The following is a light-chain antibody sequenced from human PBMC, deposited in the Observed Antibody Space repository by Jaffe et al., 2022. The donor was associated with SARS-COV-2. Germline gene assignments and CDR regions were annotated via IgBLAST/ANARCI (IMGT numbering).Light chain of an antibody. CDR3: QSFDARTRSWV. CDR1: GGNIASKY. J-gene: IGLJ3*02. Sequence: NFMLTQPHSVSESPGKTAIISCSGSGGNIASKYVQWYQQRPGSAPTTVIYEDKQRPSGVPDRFSGSIDRSSNSASLSISGLKTEDEADYYCQSFDARTRSWVFGGGTKLTVL. V-gene: IGLV6-57*02. CDR2: EDK.